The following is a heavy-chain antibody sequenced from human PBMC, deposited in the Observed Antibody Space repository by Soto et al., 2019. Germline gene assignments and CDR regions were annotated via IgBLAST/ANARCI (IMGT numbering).Heavy chain of an antibody. CDR2: FYYSRST. Sequence: SETLFLTCTVSGDSINSYYWSWIRQPPGKGLEWIGYFYYSRSTNYNPALKSRVTISLDKSKNQFYLKLSSVTAADTAVYYCAVIGVGVYYYMDVWGKGTTVTVSS. J-gene: IGHJ6*03. V-gene: IGHV4-59*08. CDR1: GDSINSYY. D-gene: IGHD3-10*01. CDR3: AVIGVGVYYYMDV.